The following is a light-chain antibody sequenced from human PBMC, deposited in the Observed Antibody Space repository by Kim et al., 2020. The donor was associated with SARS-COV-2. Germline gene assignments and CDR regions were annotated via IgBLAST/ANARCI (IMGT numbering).Light chain of an antibody. Sequence: PGERANLSCRASQSVTNNDVAWYQQKAGQAPRLLIYAASSRATGIPDRFSGSGSGTDFTLTINRLEPEDFAVYYCQQYDSAPAVTFGQGTRLEIK. CDR2: AAS. V-gene: IGKV3-20*01. CDR1: QSVTNND. CDR3: QQYDSAPAVT. J-gene: IGKJ5*01.